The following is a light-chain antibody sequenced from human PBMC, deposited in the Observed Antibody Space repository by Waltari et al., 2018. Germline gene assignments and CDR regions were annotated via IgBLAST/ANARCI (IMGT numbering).Light chain of an antibody. Sequence: DIQMTQSPPSVSASVGDRVPITCRASQGINTWLAWYQQKPGKDPKLLIYAASRLQSGVPSRFSGSGSGTDFTLAISSLQPEDFATYYCQQANSFPLTFGGGTKVEIK. CDR3: QQANSFPLT. CDR1: QGINTW. CDR2: AAS. V-gene: IGKV1-12*01. J-gene: IGKJ4*01.